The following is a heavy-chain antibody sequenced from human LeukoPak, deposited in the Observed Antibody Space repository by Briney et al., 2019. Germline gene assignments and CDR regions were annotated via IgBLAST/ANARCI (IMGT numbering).Heavy chain of an antibody. CDR2: LNWNGGST. J-gene: IGHJ4*02. Sequence: PGGSLRLSCAASGFTFDDYDMNWIRLAPGKGLEWVSDLNWNGGSTGYADSVKGRFTISRDNAKNSLYLQMNSLRAEDTALYYCARDLPQIEYWGQGTLVTVSS. D-gene: IGHD3-22*01. CDR3: ARDLPQIEY. CDR1: GFTFDDYD. V-gene: IGHV3-20*04.